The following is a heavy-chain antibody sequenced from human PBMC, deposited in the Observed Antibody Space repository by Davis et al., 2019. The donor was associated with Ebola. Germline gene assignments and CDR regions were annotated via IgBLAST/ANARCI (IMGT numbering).Heavy chain of an antibody. Sequence: GESLKISCAASGFTFDSYAMSWVRQTPGKGLEWVAGMTARGGNIYYADSVKGRFTISRDNSKNTLYLQMNSLRAEDTAVYYCAKPQRGGSSWYVFDYWGQGTLVTVSS. D-gene: IGHD6-13*01. CDR2: MTARGGNI. J-gene: IGHJ4*02. CDR3: AKPQRGGSSWYVFDY. CDR1: GFTFDSYA. V-gene: IGHV3-23*01.